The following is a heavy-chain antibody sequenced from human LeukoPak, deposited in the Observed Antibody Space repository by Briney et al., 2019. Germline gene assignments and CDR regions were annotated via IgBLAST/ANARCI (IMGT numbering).Heavy chain of an antibody. CDR1: GYTFTGYY. Sequence: GASVKVSCKASGYTFTGYYMHWVRQAPGQGLEWMGWINPNSGGTNYAQKFQGRATMTRDTSISTAYMELSRLRSDDTAVYYCARGKYSSSWYGSYFDYWGQGTLVTVSS. D-gene: IGHD6-13*01. J-gene: IGHJ4*02. V-gene: IGHV1-2*02. CDR2: INPNSGGT. CDR3: ARGKYSSSWYGSYFDY.